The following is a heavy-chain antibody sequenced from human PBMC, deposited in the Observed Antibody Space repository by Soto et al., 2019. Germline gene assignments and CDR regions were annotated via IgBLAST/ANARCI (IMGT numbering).Heavy chain of an antibody. J-gene: IGHJ4*02. D-gene: IGHD3-10*01. CDR2: INIDGSAT. Sequence: GGSLRLSCGASGFAFGGYGGHWVRQTPEKGLVWVSRINIDGSATTYADSVKGRFTISRDNAKNTLYLQMNSLRAEDTAVYYCARGSGSGSLFFWGQGTPVTVSS. CDR3: ARGSGSGSLFF. V-gene: IGHV3-74*01. CDR1: GFAFGGYG.